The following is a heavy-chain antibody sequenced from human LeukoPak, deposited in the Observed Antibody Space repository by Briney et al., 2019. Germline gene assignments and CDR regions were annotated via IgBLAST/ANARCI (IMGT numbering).Heavy chain of an antibody. CDR2: IKQDGSEK. D-gene: IGHD3-3*01. CDR3: ARVGYDFWSGYNDY. Sequence: GGSLRLSCAASGFTFSSYWMSWVRQAPGEGLEWVANIKQDGSEKYYVDSVKGRFTISRDNAKNSLYLQMNSLRAEDTAVYYCARVGYDFWSGYNDYWGQGTLVTVSS. V-gene: IGHV3-7*01. J-gene: IGHJ4*02. CDR1: GFTFSSYW.